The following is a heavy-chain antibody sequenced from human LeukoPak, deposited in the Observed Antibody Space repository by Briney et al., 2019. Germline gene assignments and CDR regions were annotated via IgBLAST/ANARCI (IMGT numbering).Heavy chain of an antibody. CDR1: GGTFSSYA. V-gene: IGHV1-69*13. Sequence: SVKVSCKASGGTFSSYAISWVRQAPGQGREWMGGIIPIFGTANYAQKFQGRVTITADESTSTVYMELSSLRSEDTAVYYCARGSIGPGYYYYYYMDVWGKGTTVTVSS. D-gene: IGHD3-10*01. J-gene: IGHJ6*03. CDR3: ARGSIGPGYYYYYYMDV. CDR2: IIPIFGTA.